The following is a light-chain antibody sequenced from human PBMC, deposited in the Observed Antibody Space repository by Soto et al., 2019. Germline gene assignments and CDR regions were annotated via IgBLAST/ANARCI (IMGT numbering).Light chain of an antibody. CDR3: CSYAGSLVV. Sequence: QSVLTQPRSVSGSPGQSVTISCSETSSDVDIYNYVSWYQQHPGKAPKVIIYDVSKRPSGVPDRFSGYKSGNTASLSISGLQAEDEADYYCCSYAGSLVVFGGGTKVTVL. J-gene: IGLJ2*01. CDR2: DVS. CDR1: SSDVDIYNY. V-gene: IGLV2-11*01.